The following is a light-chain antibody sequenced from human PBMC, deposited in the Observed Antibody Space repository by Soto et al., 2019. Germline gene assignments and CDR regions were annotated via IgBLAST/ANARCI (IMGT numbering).Light chain of an antibody. Sequence: QSALTHPASVSWSPGQSITISCTGPSSDVGSYNFVSWYQQYPGKAPKVMIHEVSKRPSGVSNRFSGSKSGNTASLTISGLQAEDEADYYCCSYADSNIVIFGGGTKLTVL. V-gene: IGLV2-23*02. J-gene: IGLJ2*01. CDR1: SSDVGSYNF. CDR2: EVS. CDR3: CSYADSNIVI.